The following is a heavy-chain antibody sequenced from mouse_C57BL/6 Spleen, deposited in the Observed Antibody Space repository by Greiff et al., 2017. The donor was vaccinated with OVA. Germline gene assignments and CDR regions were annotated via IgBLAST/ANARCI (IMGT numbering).Heavy chain of an antibody. CDR3: ARGYEDWYFDV. CDR2: INPYNGGT. D-gene: IGHD2-2*01. CDR1: GYTFTDYY. J-gene: IGHJ1*03. Sequence: VQLQQSGPVLVKPGASVKMSCKASGYTFTDYYMNWVKQSHGKSLEWIGVINPYNGGTSYNQKFKGKATLTVDKSSSTAYMELNSLTSEDSAVYYCARGYEDWYFDVWGTGTTVTVSS. V-gene: IGHV1-19*01.